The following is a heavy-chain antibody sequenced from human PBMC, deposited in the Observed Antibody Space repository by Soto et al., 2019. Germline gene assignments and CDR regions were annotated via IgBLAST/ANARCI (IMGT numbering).Heavy chain of an antibody. Sequence: VGSLRLSCAASGFTFSTYGMQWVRQAPGKGLEWVAVISYDGYLKYYVDAVKGRFTVARDNSKNTLFLEMNSLRVEDTAVYFCAKDFKVSGSHYGTLNYYYGMDVWGQGTTVTVSS. V-gene: IGHV3-30*18. CDR2: ISYDGYLK. J-gene: IGHJ6*02. D-gene: IGHD3-10*01. CDR3: AKDFKVSGSHYGTLNYYYGMDV. CDR1: GFTFSTYG.